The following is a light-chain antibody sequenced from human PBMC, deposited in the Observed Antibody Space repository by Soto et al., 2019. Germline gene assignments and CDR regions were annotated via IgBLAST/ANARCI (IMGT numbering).Light chain of an antibody. Sequence: EIVLTQSPATLSSSPGQIATLSCRASQTVSSYLAWYQQKPGQAPRLLIYDASNRATGIPARFSGSGAGTDFSLTISSLEPEDFAVYYCQQRSHWPPYTFGQGTKLEIK. J-gene: IGKJ2*01. CDR3: QQRSHWPPYT. CDR1: QTVSSY. V-gene: IGKV3-11*01. CDR2: DAS.